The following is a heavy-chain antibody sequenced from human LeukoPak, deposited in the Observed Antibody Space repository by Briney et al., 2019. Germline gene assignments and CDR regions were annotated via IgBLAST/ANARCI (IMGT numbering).Heavy chain of an antibody. Sequence: GSLRLSCAASGFTFSDYRMNWVRQAPGKGLEWVSSISSSSSYIYYADSVKGRFTISRDNAKNSLYLQMNSLRAEDTAVYYCARSQLAYCGGDCYKSDYWGQGTLVTVSS. V-gene: IGHV3-21*01. CDR3: ARSQLAYCGGDCYKSDY. CDR2: ISSSSSYI. CDR1: GFTFSDYR. J-gene: IGHJ4*02. D-gene: IGHD2-21*02.